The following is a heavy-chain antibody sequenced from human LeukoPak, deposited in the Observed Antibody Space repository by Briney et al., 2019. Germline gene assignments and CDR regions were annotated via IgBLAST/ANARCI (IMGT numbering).Heavy chain of an antibody. Sequence: PGESLKISCKGSGYSFTSYWIGWVRQMPGKGLEWVGIIYPDDSETRYSPSFQDQVTISADKSISTAYLQWSSLKASDTAMYYCARHYPGGDYFIDYWGRGTLVTVSS. J-gene: IGHJ4*02. V-gene: IGHV5-51*01. D-gene: IGHD4-17*01. CDR3: ARHYPGGDYFIDY. CDR1: GYSFTSYW. CDR2: IYPDDSET.